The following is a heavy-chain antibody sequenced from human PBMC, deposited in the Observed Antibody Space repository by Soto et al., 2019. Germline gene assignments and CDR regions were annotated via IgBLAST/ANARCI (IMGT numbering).Heavy chain of an antibody. CDR2: ISSYNGDT. V-gene: IGHV1-18*01. CDR3: AREGVAPYYYYGMDV. D-gene: IGHD5-12*01. Sequence: GASVKVSCKASGYTFTSYAMHWVRQAPGQRPEWMGWISSYNGDTNYAQTFQGRVTMTTDTSTSTAYMGLMSLRSDDTAVYYCAREGVAPYYYYGMDVWGQGTPVTVSS. J-gene: IGHJ6*02. CDR1: GYTFTSYA.